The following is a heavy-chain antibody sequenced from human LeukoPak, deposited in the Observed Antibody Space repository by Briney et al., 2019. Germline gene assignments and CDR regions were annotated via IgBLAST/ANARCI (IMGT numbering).Heavy chain of an antibody. V-gene: IGHV1-2*02. CDR2: INPNSGGT. Sequence: GASVKVSCKASGCTFTGYYMHWVRQAPGQGLEWMGWINPNSGGTNYAQKFQGRVTMTRDTSISTAYMELSRLRSDDTAVYYCARDRSHYDILTGFFRSTNNWFDPWGQGALVTVSS. CDR1: GCTFTGYY. D-gene: IGHD3-9*01. J-gene: IGHJ5*02. CDR3: ARDRSHYDILTGFFRSTNNWFDP.